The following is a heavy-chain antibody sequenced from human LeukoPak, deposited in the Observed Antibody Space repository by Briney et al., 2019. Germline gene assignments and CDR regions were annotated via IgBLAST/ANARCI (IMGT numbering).Heavy chain of an antibody. V-gene: IGHV4-4*07. Sequence: SETLSLTCTVSGCSISSYYWSWIRQPAGEGLEWIGRIFGSGSTNYNPSLKSRLTMSVDTSKNQFSLKLTSVTAADTAVYYCARGSGSYPPLDYWGQGTLVTVFS. CDR1: GCSISSYY. J-gene: IGHJ4*02. CDR3: ARGSGSYPPLDY. D-gene: IGHD3-10*01. CDR2: IFGSGST.